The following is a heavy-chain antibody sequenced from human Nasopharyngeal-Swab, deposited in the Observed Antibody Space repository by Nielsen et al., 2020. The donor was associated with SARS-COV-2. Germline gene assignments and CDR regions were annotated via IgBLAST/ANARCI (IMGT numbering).Heavy chain of an antibody. J-gene: IGHJ4*02. D-gene: IGHD3-22*01. V-gene: IGHV4-39*01. Sequence: SETLSLTCTVSGASISSSRYYWGWIRQTPGKGLEWIGTIYYRGSTYYNPSLKSQVTISVDTSMNQFSLKLTSVTAADAAVYYCARHSEYYDSSGYFYPFDYWGQGTLVTVSA. CDR2: IYYRGST. CDR3: ARHSEYYDSSGYFYPFDY. CDR1: GASISSSRYY.